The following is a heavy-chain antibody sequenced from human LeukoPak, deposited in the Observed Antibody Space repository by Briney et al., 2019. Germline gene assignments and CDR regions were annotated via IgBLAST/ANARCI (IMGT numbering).Heavy chain of an antibody. D-gene: IGHD6-19*01. CDR1: GGSTSSHL. V-gene: IGHV4-59*11. J-gene: IGHJ4*02. Sequence: SETLSLTCTVSGGSTSSHLWSWIRQPPGQGLEWIGNIYTGGTTNYNPSLKSGVTISIDTSKNQPSLHLASVTAADTAVYYCTKATKWLAFDEWGRGTLGTVS. CDR2: IYTGGTT. CDR3: TKATKWLAFDE.